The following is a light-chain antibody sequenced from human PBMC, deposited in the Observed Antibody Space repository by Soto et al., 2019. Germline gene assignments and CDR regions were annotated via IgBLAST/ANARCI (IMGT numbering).Light chain of an antibody. Sequence: EIVLTQSPGTLSLSPGERATLSCMASQSVSSSYLAWYQQKPGQAPRLLIYGASSRATGIPDRFSGSGSGTDFTLTISRLEPEDVAVYYCQQYGSSPRTFGQGTKVEIK. CDR2: GAS. CDR1: QSVSSSY. V-gene: IGKV3-20*01. J-gene: IGKJ1*01. CDR3: QQYGSSPRT.